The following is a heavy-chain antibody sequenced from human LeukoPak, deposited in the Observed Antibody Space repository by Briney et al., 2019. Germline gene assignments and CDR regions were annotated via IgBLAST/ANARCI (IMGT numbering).Heavy chain of an antibody. Sequence: GGSLRFSCAASGFTFSSYAMTWVRQAPGKGLEWVSAVSRSGGSTYYADSVKGRFTISRDNSKNTLYLQMNSLRTEETAVYYCAKSFATERWIFDYWGQGTLVTVSS. V-gene: IGHV3-23*01. CDR1: GFTFSSYA. CDR2: VSRSGGST. D-gene: IGHD4-23*01. CDR3: AKSFATERWIFDY. J-gene: IGHJ4*02.